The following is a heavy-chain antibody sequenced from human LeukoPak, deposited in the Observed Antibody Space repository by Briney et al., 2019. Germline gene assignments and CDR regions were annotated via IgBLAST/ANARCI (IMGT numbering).Heavy chain of an antibody. V-gene: IGHV5-51*01. CDR2: IHPGDSDT. CDR3: ARVVVVTATHWYFDL. J-gene: IGHJ2*01. Sequence: GESLKMSCEASGYIFPNYWIGWVRQVPGKGLDWMGLIHPGDSDTRYSPSFQGQVTISVDKSITTAYLQWSSLQASDTAIYFCARVVVVTATHWYFDLWGRGSLVTVFS. D-gene: IGHD2-21*02. CDR1: GYIFPNYW.